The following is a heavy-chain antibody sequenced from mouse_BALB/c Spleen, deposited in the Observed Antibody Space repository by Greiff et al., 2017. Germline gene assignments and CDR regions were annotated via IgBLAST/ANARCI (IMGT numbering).Heavy chain of an antibody. D-gene: IGHD2-14*01. CDR1: GFNIKDTY. V-gene: IGHV14-3*02. CDR2: IDPANGNT. CDR3: TRDYRDARFAY. Sequence: VQLQQSGAELVKPGASVKLSCTASGFNIKDTYMHWVKQRPEQGLEWIGRIDPANGNTKYDPKFQGKATITADTSSNTAYLQLSSLTSEDTAVYYCTRDYRDARFAYWGQGTLVTVSA. J-gene: IGHJ3*01.